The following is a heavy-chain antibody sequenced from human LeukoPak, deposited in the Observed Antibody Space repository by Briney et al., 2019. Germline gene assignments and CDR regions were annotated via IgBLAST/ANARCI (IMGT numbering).Heavy chain of an antibody. J-gene: IGHJ4*02. Sequence: SETLSLTCTVSGGSISRYYWSWIRQPPGKGLEWIGYIHYSGTTNYNPSLKTRVTISVDTSKNQFSLKLSSVTAADTAVYYCARNYGGTDYWGQGTLVTVSS. D-gene: IGHD2-21*01. CDR3: ARNYGGTDY. CDR1: GGSISRYY. V-gene: IGHV4-59*01. CDR2: IHYSGTT.